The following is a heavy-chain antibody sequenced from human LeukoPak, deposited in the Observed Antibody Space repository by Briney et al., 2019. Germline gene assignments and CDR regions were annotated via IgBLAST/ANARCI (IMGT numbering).Heavy chain of an antibody. CDR3: ARLEDDYGFDY. Sequence: ASVKVSCKASGYTFTSYDINWVRQATGQGLEWMGWMNPNSGNTGYAQKFQGRVTMTRDMSTSTVYMELSSLRSEDTAVYYCARLEDDYGFDYWGQGTLVTVSS. V-gene: IGHV1-8*02. D-gene: IGHD4-17*01. CDR1: GYTFTSYD. CDR2: MNPNSGNT. J-gene: IGHJ4*02.